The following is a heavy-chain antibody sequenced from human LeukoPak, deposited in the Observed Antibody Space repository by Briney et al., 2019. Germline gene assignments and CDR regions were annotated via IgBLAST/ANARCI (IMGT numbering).Heavy chain of an antibody. CDR1: GYTFTSYA. CDR3: ARDPWIQPGGDAFDI. J-gene: IGHJ3*02. CDR2: INAGNGNT. V-gene: IGHV1-3*01. D-gene: IGHD5-18*01. Sequence: ASVKVSCKASGYTFTSYAMHWVRQAPGQRLEWMGWINAGNGNTKYSQKFQGRVTITRDTSASTAYMELGSLRSEDTAVYYCARDPWIQPGGDAFDIWGQGTMVTVSS.